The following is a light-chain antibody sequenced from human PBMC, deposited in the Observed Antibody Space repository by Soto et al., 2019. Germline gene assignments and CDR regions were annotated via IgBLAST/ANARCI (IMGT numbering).Light chain of an antibody. V-gene: IGKV3-11*01. CDR1: QSVSSY. J-gene: IGKJ4*01. CDR3: QQRSNWPPEIT. CDR2: DAS. Sequence: EIVLTQSPATLSLSPGERATLSCRASQSVSSYLAWYQQKPGQAPRLLFYDASNRATGIPARFSGSGSGTDFTLTISSLEPEDFAVYYCQQRSNWPPEITFGGGTKVEIK.